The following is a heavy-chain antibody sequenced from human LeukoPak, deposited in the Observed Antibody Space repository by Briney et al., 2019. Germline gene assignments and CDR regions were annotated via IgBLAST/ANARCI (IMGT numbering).Heavy chain of an antibody. CDR1: GGSFSGYY. CDR3: ARISSSNWYNERGAFDV. CDR2: INHSGST. Sequence: IPSETLSLTCAVYGGSFSGYYWSWIRQPPGKGLEWIGEINHSGSTNYNLSLKSRVTISVDTSKNQFSLKLRSVTAADTAVYYCARISSSNWYNERGAFDVWGQGTMVTVSS. J-gene: IGHJ3*01. D-gene: IGHD6-13*01. V-gene: IGHV4-34*01.